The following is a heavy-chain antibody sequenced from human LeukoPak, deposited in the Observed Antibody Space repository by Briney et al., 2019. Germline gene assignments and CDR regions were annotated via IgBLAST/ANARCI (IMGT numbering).Heavy chain of an antibody. CDR3: ARGGVHGGVRYQLLSGGLRY. Sequence: PSETLALTCAVYGGSFSGYYWSWIRQPPGKGLVWIGEINHSGSTNYNPSLKSRVTISVDTSKNQFSLKLSSVTAADTAVYSCARGGVHGGVRYQLLSGGLRYWGQRTLVTVSS. CDR2: INHSGST. V-gene: IGHV4-34*01. CDR1: GGSFSGYY. J-gene: IGHJ4*02. D-gene: IGHD2-2*01.